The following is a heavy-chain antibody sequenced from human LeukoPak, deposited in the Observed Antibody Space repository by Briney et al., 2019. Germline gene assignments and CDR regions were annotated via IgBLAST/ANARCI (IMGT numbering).Heavy chain of an antibody. CDR2: FDPEDGET. CDR3: ARDDYGGNSGNDAFDI. D-gene: IGHD4-23*01. Sequence: ASVKVSGKVSGYTLTELSMHWVRQAPGKGLEWMGGFDPEDGETIYAQKFQGRVTITADESTSTAYMELSSLRSEDTAVYYCARDDYGGNSGNDAFDIWGQGTMVTVSS. J-gene: IGHJ3*02. CDR1: GYTLTELS. V-gene: IGHV1-24*01.